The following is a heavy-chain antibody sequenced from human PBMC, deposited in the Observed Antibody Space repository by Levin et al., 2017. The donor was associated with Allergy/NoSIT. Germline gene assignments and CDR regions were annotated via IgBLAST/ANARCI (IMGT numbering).Heavy chain of an antibody. V-gene: IGHV1-2*02. Sequence: KRGESLKISCKASGYTFTGYYMHWVRQAPGQGLEWMGWINPNSGGTNYAQKFQGRVTMTRDTSISTAYMELSRLRSDDTAVYYCARRKGRQQLLADVWGQGTTVTVSS. D-gene: IGHD6-13*01. CDR2: INPNSGGT. CDR1: GYTFTGYY. J-gene: IGHJ6*02. CDR3: ARRKGRQQLLADV.